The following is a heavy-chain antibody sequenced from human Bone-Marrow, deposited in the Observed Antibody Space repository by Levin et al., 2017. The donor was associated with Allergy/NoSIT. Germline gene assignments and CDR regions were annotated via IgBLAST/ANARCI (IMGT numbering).Heavy chain of an antibody. CDR1: GFTFSNAW. Sequence: GGSLRLSCAASGFTFSNAWMSWVRQAPGKGLEWVGRIKSKTDGGTTDYAAPVKGRFTISRDDSKNTLYLQMNSLKTEDTAVYYCTTEERRITMVQGVTPMIDYWGQGTLVTVSS. CDR2: IKSKTDGGTT. V-gene: IGHV3-15*01. D-gene: IGHD3-10*01. CDR3: TTEERRITMVQGVTPMIDY. J-gene: IGHJ4*02.